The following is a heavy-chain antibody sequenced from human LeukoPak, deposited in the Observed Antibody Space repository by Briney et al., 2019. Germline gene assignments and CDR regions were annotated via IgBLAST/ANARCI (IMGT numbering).Heavy chain of an antibody. CDR2: IYNSGRS. V-gene: IGHV4-39*07. CDR3: SREQIRGSGSYYYNLFDP. J-gene: IGHJ5*02. Sequence: SEILSLTCTVSGDSISSTSYFWGWIRQPRGKGLEWIGSIYNSGRSHYNPSLKSRVTISVDTSKNQFSLKLSSVTAADTAMYFCSREQIRGSGSYYYNLFDPWGQGALVTVSS. CDR1: GDSISSTSYF. D-gene: IGHD3-10*01.